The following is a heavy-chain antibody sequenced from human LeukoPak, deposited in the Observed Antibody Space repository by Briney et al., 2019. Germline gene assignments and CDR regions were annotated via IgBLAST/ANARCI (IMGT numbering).Heavy chain of an antibody. CDR2: IYTSGST. CDR3: AGGTRNLKYCSSTSCYRGEYYYYYYYMDV. D-gene: IGHD2-2*01. J-gene: IGHJ6*03. Sequence: SETLSLTCTVSGGSISSYYWSWIRQPPGKGLEWIGYIYTSGSTNYNPSLKSRVTISVDTSKNQFSLKLSSVTAADTAVYYCAGGTRNLKYCSSTSCYRGEYYYYYYYMDVWGKGTTVTVSS. V-gene: IGHV4-4*09. CDR1: GGSISSYY.